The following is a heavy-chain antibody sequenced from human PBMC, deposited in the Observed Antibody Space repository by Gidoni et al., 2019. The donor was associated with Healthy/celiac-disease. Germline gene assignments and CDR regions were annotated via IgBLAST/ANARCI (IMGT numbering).Heavy chain of an antibody. V-gene: IGHV3-48*02. Sequence: EVQLVESGGGLVQPGGSLRLSCAASGFTFSSYSMNWVRQAPGKGLEWVSYISSSSSTIYYADSVKGRFTISRDNAKNSLYLQMNSLRDEDTAVYYCASGRFGELFDYYYGMDVWGQGTTVTVSS. CDR3: ASGRFGELFDYYYGMDV. CDR2: ISSSSSTI. CDR1: GFTFSSYS. D-gene: IGHD3-10*01. J-gene: IGHJ6*02.